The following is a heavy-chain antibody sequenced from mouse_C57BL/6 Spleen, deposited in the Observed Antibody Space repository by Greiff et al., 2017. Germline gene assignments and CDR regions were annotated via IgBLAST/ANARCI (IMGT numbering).Heavy chain of an antibody. CDR3: ARKCYHYWYFDV. J-gene: IGHJ1*03. CDR2: IGTGSGTI. Sequence: EVQLVESGGGLVKPGGSLTLSCAASGFTFSDYGMHWVRQAPEQGLEWVADIGTGSGTISYADTVKGLFTISTDNAKNTPFLQITSLRSEDTAVYYCARKCYHYWYFDVWGTGTTVTVSS. D-gene: IGHD1-3*01. V-gene: IGHV5-17*01. CDR1: GFTFSDYG.